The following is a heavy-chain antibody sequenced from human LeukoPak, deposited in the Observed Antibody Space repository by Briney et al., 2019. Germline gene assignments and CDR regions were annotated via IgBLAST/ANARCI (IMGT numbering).Heavy chain of an antibody. CDR2: INLNSGGK. J-gene: IGHJ4*02. CDR3: ARDASPFDY. V-gene: IGHV1-2*02. CDR1: GYTFIGYY. Sequence: WAAVKVSCKASGYTFIGYYIHWVRQAPGQGLEWMGWINLNSGGKNYAQRFQGRVTMTRDTSISTAYMELSGLRSDDTAVYYCARDASPFDYWGQGTLVT.